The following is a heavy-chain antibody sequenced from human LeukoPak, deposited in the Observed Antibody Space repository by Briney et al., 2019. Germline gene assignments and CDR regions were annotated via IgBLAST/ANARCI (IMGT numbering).Heavy chain of an antibody. CDR1: GFTVSSNY. CDR2: IYSGGST. V-gene: IGHV3-53*01. D-gene: IGHD3-22*01. J-gene: IGHJ6*02. CDR3: AKVYYYDSSADV. Sequence: PGGSLRLSCAASGFTVSSNYMSWVRQAPGKGLEWVSVIYSGGSTYYADSVKGRFTISRDNSKNTLYLQMNSLRAEDTAVYYCAKVYYYDSSADVWGQGTTVTVSS.